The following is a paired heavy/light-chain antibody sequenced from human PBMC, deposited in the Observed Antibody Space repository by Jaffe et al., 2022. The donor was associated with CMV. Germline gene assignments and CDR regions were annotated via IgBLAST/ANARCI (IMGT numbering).Light chain of an antibody. CDR1: SGNIARNY. CDR3: QSYDNSIWV. Sequence: NFMLTQPDSVSESPGNTVTISCTRSSGNIARNYVQWYQQRPGSAPTTVIFEDNQRPSGVPDRFSGSIDSSSNSASLTISGLETEDEADYYCQSYDNSIWVFGGGTKLTVL. CDR2: EDN. J-gene: IGLJ3*02. V-gene: IGLV6-57*04.
Heavy chain of an antibody. Sequence: QLQLQESGPGLVKPSETLSLTCIVSGGSVSITSHYWGWIRQPPGKGLEWIGSIYYSGITFYNPSLKSRLTISVDTSKNQFSLKLSSVTAADTAVYYCARHEEKSCSNTRCFERNFDYWGPGALVTVSS. J-gene: IGHJ4*02. CDR2: IYYSGIT. CDR3: ARHEEKSCSNTRCFERNFDY. CDR1: GGSVSITSHY. V-gene: IGHV4-39*01. D-gene: IGHD2-2*01.